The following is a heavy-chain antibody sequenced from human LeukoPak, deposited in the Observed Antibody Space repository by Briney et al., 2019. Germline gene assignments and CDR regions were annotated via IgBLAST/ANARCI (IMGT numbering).Heavy chain of an antibody. CDR2: INHSGYT. J-gene: IGHJ4*02. V-gene: IGHV4-34*01. CDR3: TRMTTGHDY. Sequence: SETLSLTCAVSGVSFNDYYWSWVRQTPGKGLEWIGEINHSGYTNDSPSLKSRVTLSIDTSRKQFSLNLRSVTVADTGIYYCTRMTTGHDYWGQGTLVTISS. D-gene: IGHD4-17*01. CDR1: GVSFNDYY.